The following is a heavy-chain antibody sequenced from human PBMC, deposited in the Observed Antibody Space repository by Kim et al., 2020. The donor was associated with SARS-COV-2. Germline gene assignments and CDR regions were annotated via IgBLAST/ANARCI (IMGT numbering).Heavy chain of an antibody. V-gene: IGHV3-33*06. CDR2: IWYDGSNK. CDR1: GFTFSSDG. D-gene: IGHD3-22*01. CDR3: AKDYYDSIGYHFFDY. Sequence: GGSLRLSCAASGFTFSSDGMHWVRQAPGKGLEWVAVIWYDGSNKYYEDSVKGRFTISRENSKNTLYLQMNSLRAEDTAVFYCAKDYYDSIGYHFFDYWG. J-gene: IGHJ4*01.